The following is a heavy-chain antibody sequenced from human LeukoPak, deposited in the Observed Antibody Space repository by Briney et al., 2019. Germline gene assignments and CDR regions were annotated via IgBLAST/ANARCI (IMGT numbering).Heavy chain of an antibody. CDR1: GFTFSSYR. V-gene: IGHV3-21*01. D-gene: IGHD3-22*01. CDR2: ISSSTTDI. Sequence: PGGSLRLPCAASGFTFSSYRMNWVRQAPGKGLEWVSSISSSTTDIYYADSVKGRFTISRDNAKNSLDLQMNRLRADDTAVYYCARAPNYYDTSQFDYWGQGTLVTVSS. CDR3: ARAPNYYDTSQFDY. J-gene: IGHJ4*02.